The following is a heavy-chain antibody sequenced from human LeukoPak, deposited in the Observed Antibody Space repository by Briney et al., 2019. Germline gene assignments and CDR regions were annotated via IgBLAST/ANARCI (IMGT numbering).Heavy chain of an antibody. V-gene: IGHV6-1*01. Sequence: SQTLSLTCAISGDSVSGNSVAWNWIRQSPSRGLEWLGRTYYRSKWYNDYAVSVKSRVTINADTTKNQFSLQLNSVTPEDAAVYYCARAIGPGTGDFDYWGQGTLVTVSS. D-gene: IGHD1-1*01. CDR3: ARAIGPGTGDFDY. CDR2: TYYRSKWYN. J-gene: IGHJ4*02. CDR1: GDSVSGNSVA.